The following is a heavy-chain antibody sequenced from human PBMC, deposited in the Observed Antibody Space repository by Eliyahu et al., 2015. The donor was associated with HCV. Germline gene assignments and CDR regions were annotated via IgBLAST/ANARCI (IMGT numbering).Heavy chain of an antibody. CDR3: ARDRFRRMDV. V-gene: IGHV3-48*03. CDR2: ISSVGGTT. Sequence: EVQLVESGGGLVQPGGSLRLSCAVSGFTFSSYEMNWVRQXPGKGLEWVSYISSVGGTTYYADSVKGRFTISRDNAKNSLSLQMNSLRAEDTAIYYCARDRFRRMDVWGQGTTVTVSS. D-gene: IGHD3-16*01. CDR1: GFTFSSYE. J-gene: IGHJ6*02.